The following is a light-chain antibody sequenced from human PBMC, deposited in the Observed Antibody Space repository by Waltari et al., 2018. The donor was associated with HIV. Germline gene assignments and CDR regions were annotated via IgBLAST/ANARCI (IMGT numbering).Light chain of an antibody. V-gene: IGLV1-47*01. CDR3: AVWDESLDGWL. Sequence: QSELTQSPSASGTPGQRITISCSGSSSNIERNYVYWYKQFPGATPKVLIYKDNERPSGVPDRISGSKSGTSASLLISGLRSYDEADYYCAVWDESLDGWLFGGGTKLTVL. J-gene: IGLJ3*02. CDR1: SSNIERNY. CDR2: KDN.